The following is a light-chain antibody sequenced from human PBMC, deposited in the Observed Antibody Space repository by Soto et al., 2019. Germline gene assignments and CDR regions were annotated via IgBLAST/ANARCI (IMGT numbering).Light chain of an antibody. CDR3: SAYSTTSTLV. CDR1: SSDVGGYDY. V-gene: IGLV2-14*01. Sequence: QSVLTQPASVSGSPGQSVTISCTGASSDVGGYDYVSWYQQHPGKAPKLILYEVNNRPSGVSNHFSGSKSGNTASLIISGRQADDEADYYCSAYSTTSTLVFGSGTKVTVL. J-gene: IGLJ1*01. CDR2: EVN.